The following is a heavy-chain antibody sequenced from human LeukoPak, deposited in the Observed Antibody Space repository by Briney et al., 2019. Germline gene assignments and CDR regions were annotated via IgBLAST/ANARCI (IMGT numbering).Heavy chain of an antibody. D-gene: IGHD3-10*01. J-gene: IGHJ4*02. CDR2: INSDGSTT. CDR3: SSQIWLGELFAHY. V-gene: IGHV3-74*01. CDR1: GFTFSSYW. Sequence: PGGSLRLSCAASGFTFSSYWMHWVRQAPGKGLVWVSRINSDGSTTNYADSVKGRFTISRDNAKNTLYLQMNSLRAEGTAVYYCSSQIWLGELFAHYWGQGTLVTVSS.